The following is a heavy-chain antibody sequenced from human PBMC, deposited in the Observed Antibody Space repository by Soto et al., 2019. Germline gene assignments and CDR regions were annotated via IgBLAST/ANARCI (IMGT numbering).Heavy chain of an antibody. CDR3: PSQHYYDSSGYYVVY. V-gene: IGHV4-59*04. D-gene: IGHD3-22*01. Sequence: SETLSLTCTVSGGSISSYYCSCIRRRQGKGLEWIGNIHYSGSTYYDSSLQSRVTITIDTSKNQRSLKSSAVTATDTAVYYCPSQHYYDSSGYYVVYWGQGTLVTVSS. J-gene: IGHJ4*02. CDR2: IHYSGST. CDR1: GGSISSYY.